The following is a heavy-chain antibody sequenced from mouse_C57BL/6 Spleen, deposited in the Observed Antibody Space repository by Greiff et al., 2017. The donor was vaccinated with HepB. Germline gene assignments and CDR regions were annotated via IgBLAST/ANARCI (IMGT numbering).Heavy chain of an antibody. D-gene: IGHD1-1*01. CDR3: AREETTVVAPLGY. Sequence: VQLQQPGAELVKPGASVKLSCKASGYTFTSYWMHWVKQRPGQGLEWIGMIHPNSGSTNYNEKFKSKATLTVDKSSSTAYMQLSSLTSEDSAVYYCAREETTVVAPLGYWGQGTTLTVSS. CDR1: GYTFTSYW. CDR2: IHPNSGST. V-gene: IGHV1-64*01. J-gene: IGHJ2*01.